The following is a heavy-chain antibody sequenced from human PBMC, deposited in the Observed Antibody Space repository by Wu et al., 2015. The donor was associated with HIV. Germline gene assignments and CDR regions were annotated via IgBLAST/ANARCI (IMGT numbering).Heavy chain of an antibody. V-gene: IGHV1-2*02. CDR3: ASAYSTGWYSDY. CDR1: GYTFTDYY. J-gene: IGHJ4*01. Sequence: QVQLVQSGAEVKKLGASVKVSCKASGYTFTDYYIHWVRQAPRQGLEWMGWINPNSGGTNYAQKFQGRVTMTRDTSISTAYMELSRLKYDDTAVYYCASAYSTGWYSDYWGRGTLVTVSS. CDR2: INPNSGGT. D-gene: IGHD6-19*01.